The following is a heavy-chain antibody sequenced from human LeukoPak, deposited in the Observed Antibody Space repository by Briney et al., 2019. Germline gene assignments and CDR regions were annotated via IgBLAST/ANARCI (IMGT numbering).Heavy chain of an antibody. D-gene: IGHD2-8*02. CDR2: IIPIFGTA. Sequence: SVKVSCKASGGTFSSYAISWVRQAPGQGLEWMGGIIPIFGTANYAQKFQGRVTTTADESTSTAYMELSSLGSEDTAVYYCARDKAYWVNYYYGMDVWGQGTTVTVSS. CDR1: GGTFSSYA. J-gene: IGHJ6*02. CDR3: ARDKAYWVNYYYGMDV. V-gene: IGHV1-69*01.